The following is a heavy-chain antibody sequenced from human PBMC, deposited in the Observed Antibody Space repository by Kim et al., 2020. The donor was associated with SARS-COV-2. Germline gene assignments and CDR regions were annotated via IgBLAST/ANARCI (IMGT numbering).Heavy chain of an antibody. CDR3: AKDITCSGGSCFTPYYYYYYGMDV. CDR2: ISWDGGST. J-gene: IGHJ6*02. Sequence: GGSLRLSCAASGFTFDDYTMHWVRQAPGKGLEWVSLISWDGGSTYYADSVKGRFTISRDNSKNSLYLQMNSLRTEDTALYYCAKDITCSGGSCFTPYYYYYYGMDVWGQGTTVTVSS. CDR1: GFTFDDYT. D-gene: IGHD2-15*01. V-gene: IGHV3-43*01.